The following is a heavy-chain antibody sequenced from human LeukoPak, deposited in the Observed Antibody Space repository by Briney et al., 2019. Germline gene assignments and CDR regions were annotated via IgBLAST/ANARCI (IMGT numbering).Heavy chain of an antibody. Sequence: SETLSLTCTVSGGSISSSSYYWSWIRQPPGKGLEWIGYIYYSGSTYYNPSLKSRVTISVDTSKNQFSLKLSSVTAADTAVYYCARGTYLFAFDIWGQGTMVTVSS. CDR1: GGSISSSSYY. CDR3: ARGTYLFAFDI. D-gene: IGHD3-10*01. CDR2: IYYSGST. V-gene: IGHV4-30-4*01. J-gene: IGHJ3*02.